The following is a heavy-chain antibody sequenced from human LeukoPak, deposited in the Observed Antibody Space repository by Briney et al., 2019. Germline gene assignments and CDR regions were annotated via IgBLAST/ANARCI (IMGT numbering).Heavy chain of an antibody. J-gene: IGHJ4*02. D-gene: IGHD3-22*01. CDR3: ARGAREVVVVITKYYVDL. CDR1: GYTFTSYD. Sequence: ASVKVSCKASGYTFTSYDINWVRQATGQGLEWMGWMNPNSGNAGYAQKFQGRVTMTRNTSLNTAYMEVSSLTSDDSAVYYCARGAREVVVVITKYYVDLWGQGTLVTVSS. CDR2: MNPNSGNA. V-gene: IGHV1-8*01.